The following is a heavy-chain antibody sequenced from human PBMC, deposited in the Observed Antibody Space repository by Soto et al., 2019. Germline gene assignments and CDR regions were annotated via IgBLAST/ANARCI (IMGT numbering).Heavy chain of an antibody. CDR1: GNPFTSYE. Sequence: ASVNVSCQASGNPFTSYEINWLRQATGQGPQWMGWMNPNVXNTGYAQKFQGRVTMTRNTSISTAYMDLSSLRSEDTAVYYCARAHSPLQLEAWGWFDSWGQGTLVTVSS. CDR2: MNPNVXNT. J-gene: IGHJ5*01. D-gene: IGHD6-6*01. CDR3: ARAHSPLQLEAWGWFDS. V-gene: IGHV1-8*01.